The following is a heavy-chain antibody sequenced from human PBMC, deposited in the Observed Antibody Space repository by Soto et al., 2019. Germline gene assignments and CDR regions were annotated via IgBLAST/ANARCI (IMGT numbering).Heavy chain of an antibody. CDR1: GGSISSYY. Sequence: QVQLQESGPGLVKPSETLSLSCSVSGGSISSYYWSWIRQPPGKGLEWIAYIYYSGSTSYNPSLKSRVSISLDTSKNQFSLKLSSVTAADTDVYYCARTYDGSGPNSGGYGFDIWGQGTMVTVSS. J-gene: IGHJ3*02. D-gene: IGHD3-22*01. CDR3: ARTYDGSGPNSGGYGFDI. CDR2: IYYSGST. V-gene: IGHV4-59*01.